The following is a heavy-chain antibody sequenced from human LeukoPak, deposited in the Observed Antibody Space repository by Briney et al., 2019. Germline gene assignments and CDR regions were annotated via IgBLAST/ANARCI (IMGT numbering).Heavy chain of an antibody. Sequence: GASVKVSCKTSGYTFTSYGIIWMRQAPGQGLEWMGWISAYNGNRNYAQKLQGRVTMTTDTSTSTAYMELRSLRSDDPAVYYCARGGPGWDSSSWYNYWGQGTLVTVSS. J-gene: IGHJ4*02. CDR1: GYTFTSYG. CDR3: ARGGPGWDSSSWYNY. V-gene: IGHV1-18*01. D-gene: IGHD6-13*01. CDR2: ISAYNGNR.